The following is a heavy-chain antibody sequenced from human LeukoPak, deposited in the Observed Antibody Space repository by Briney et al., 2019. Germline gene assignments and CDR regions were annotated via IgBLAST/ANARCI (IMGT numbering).Heavy chain of an antibody. Sequence: GASVKLSCKASGYTFTGYYMHWVRQAPGQGLEWMGWINPNSGGTNYAQKFQGRVTMTRDTSISTAYMELSRLRSDDTAVYYCARETGYSGYDRWFDPWGQGTLVTVSS. CDR3: ARETGYSGYDRWFDP. V-gene: IGHV1-2*02. CDR1: GYTFTGYY. D-gene: IGHD5-12*01. CDR2: INPNSGGT. J-gene: IGHJ5*02.